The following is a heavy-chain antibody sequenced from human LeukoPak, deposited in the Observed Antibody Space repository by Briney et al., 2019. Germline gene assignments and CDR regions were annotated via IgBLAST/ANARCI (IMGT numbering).Heavy chain of an antibody. CDR3: AREGGSGSYYNWFDP. CDR1: GGTFSSYA. Sequence: SVKVSCKASGGTFSSYAVSWVRQAPGQGLEWMGGIIPIFGTANYAQKFQGRVTITADESTSTAYMELSSLRSEDTAVYYCAREGGSGSYYNWFDPWGQGTLVTVSS. V-gene: IGHV1-69*13. D-gene: IGHD3-10*01. CDR2: IIPIFGTA. J-gene: IGHJ5*02.